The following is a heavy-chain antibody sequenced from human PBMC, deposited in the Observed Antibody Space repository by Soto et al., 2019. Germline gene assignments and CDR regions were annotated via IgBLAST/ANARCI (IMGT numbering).Heavy chain of an antibody. Sequence: SETLSLTCAVSGGSISSGGYSWSWIRQPPGKGLEWIGYIYHSGSTYYNPSLKSRVTISVDRSKNQFSLKLSSVTAADTAVYYCARVAYCTGECYSGFDPWGQGTLVTVSS. CDR1: GGSISSGGYS. CDR2: IYHSGST. J-gene: IGHJ5*02. V-gene: IGHV4-30-2*01. D-gene: IGHD2-21*01. CDR3: ARVAYCTGECYSGFDP.